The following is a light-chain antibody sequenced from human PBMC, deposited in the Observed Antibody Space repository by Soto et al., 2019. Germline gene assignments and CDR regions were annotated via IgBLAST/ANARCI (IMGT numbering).Light chain of an antibody. CDR3: QQEWT. J-gene: IGKJ1*01. CDR1: QSISDW. Sequence: DLQMTQSPSTLSASVGDRVTITCRASQSISDWLAWYQQKPGKAPKLLIYKASTLESGVPSRFSGSGSGPEFTLTISSLQADDFAPYYCQQEWTFGLGTKVEIK. V-gene: IGKV1-5*03. CDR2: KAS.